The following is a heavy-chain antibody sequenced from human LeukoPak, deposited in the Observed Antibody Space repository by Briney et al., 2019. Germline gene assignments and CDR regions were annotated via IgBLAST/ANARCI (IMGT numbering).Heavy chain of an antibody. J-gene: IGHJ4*02. Sequence: SETLSLTCTVSGGSISSSSYYWGWIRQPPGKGLEWIGSIYYSGSTYYSPSLKSRVTISVDTSKNQFSLKLSSVTAADTAVYYCARRYCSSTSCYYYFDYWGQGTLVTVSS. D-gene: IGHD2-2*01. CDR2: IYYSGST. CDR3: ARRYCSSTSCYYYFDY. CDR1: GGSISSSSYY. V-gene: IGHV4-39*01.